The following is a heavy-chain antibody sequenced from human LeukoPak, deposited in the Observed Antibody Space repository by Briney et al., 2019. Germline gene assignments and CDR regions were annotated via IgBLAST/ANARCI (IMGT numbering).Heavy chain of an antibody. CDR1: GFTFNSYW. D-gene: IGHD5-12*01. CDR3: ARKALGYRLGYGDY. V-gene: IGHV3-7*03. J-gene: IGHJ4*02. Sequence: GGSLRLSCAASGFTFNSYWMTWVRQAPGKGLEWVANIKQDGSEKYYVDSVKGRFTISRDNAKNSLYLQMNSLRAEDTAVYFCARKALGYRLGYGDYWGQGTLVTVSS. CDR2: IKQDGSEK.